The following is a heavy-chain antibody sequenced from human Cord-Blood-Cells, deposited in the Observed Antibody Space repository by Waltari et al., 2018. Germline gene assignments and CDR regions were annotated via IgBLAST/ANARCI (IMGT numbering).Heavy chain of an antibody. CDR3: TRDADTAMVHEACDI. D-gene: IGHD5-18*01. Sequence: QLQLQESGPGLVKPSETLSLTRTVSGRCISSSSSYWGWLRQPPRKGLERIGSIYYRRRAYCHPWLKSGVPISGETSKNQCSPKLSTLTAADTAVYDCTRDADTAMVHEACDIWGQGTRVTVSS. CDR1: GRCISSSSSY. V-gene: IGHV4-39*02. CDR2: IYYRRRA. J-gene: IGHJ3*02.